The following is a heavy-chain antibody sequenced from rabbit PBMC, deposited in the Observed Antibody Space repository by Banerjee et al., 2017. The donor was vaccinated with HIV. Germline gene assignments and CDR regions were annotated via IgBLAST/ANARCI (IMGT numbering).Heavy chain of an antibody. CDR2: IYTGSSGST. Sequence: QSVEESGGGLVQPGGTLTLTCTVSGFDFSSNAMCWVRQAPGKGLEWIACIYTGSSGSTYYASWAKGRFTISKTSSTTVTLQMTSLTAADTATYFCARAVASISGYYPSYGMDLWGPGTLVTVS. D-gene: IGHD1-1*01. CDR3: ARAVASISGYYPSYGMDL. CDR1: GFDFSSNA. V-gene: IGHV1S40*01. J-gene: IGHJ6*01.